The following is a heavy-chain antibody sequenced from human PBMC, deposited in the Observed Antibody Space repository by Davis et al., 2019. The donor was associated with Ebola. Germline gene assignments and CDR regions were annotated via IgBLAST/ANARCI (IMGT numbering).Heavy chain of an antibody. Sequence: MPSETLSLTCTVSGASIYSYDWHWTRQSPGKGLEWIGYVHYSGTTNYSPSLKSRVTMSVETSKNQFSLKLSSVTAADTAVYYCASLDTAMGLDYWGQGTLVTVSS. CDR1: GASIYSYD. J-gene: IGHJ4*02. CDR2: VHYSGTT. D-gene: IGHD5-18*01. V-gene: IGHV4-59*01. CDR3: ASLDTAMGLDY.